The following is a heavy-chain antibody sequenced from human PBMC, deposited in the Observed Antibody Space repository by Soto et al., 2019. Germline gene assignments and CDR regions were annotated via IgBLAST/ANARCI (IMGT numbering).Heavy chain of an antibody. J-gene: IGHJ5*02. CDR2: IYYTGST. D-gene: IGHD1-1*01. V-gene: IGHV4-59*01. CDR3: ARYLRNNNFMLDA. Sequence: SETLSLTCTVSDDSISSGYWAWIRQPPGQRLEWIGFIYYTGSTNYNPSLSTRVTMSIDTSRSQFSVNLRSVTAADTAVYFCARYLRNNNFMLDAWGQGSLVTVSS. CDR1: DDSISSGY.